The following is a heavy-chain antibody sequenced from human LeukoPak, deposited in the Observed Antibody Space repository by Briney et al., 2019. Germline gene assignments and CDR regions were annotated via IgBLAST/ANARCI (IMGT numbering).Heavy chain of an antibody. CDR3: ARAHPRHSSGWPDLDY. Sequence: SETLSLTCTVSGGSISSYYWSWIRQPPGKGLEWIGYIYYSGSTNYNPSLKSRVTISVDTSKNQFSLKLSSETAADTAVYYCARAHPRHSSGWPDLDYWGQGTLVTVSS. D-gene: IGHD6-19*01. J-gene: IGHJ4*02. V-gene: IGHV4-59*01. CDR2: IYYSGST. CDR1: GGSISSYY.